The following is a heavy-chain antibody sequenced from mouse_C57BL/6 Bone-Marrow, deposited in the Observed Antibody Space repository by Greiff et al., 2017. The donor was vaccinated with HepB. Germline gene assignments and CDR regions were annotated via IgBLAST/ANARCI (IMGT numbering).Heavy chain of an antibody. CDR1: GYTFTSYW. Sequence: QVQLQQSGAELMKPGASVKLSCKASGYTFTSYWMPWVKQRPGQGLEWIGEIDPCGGYTNYNQKFKGKATLTVDTTSSTAYMQLSSLTSEDSAVYYGARVITTVVAHWYFDVWDTGTTVTVSA. CDR2: IDPCGGYT. D-gene: IGHD1-1*01. J-gene: IGHJ1*03. CDR3: ARVITTVVAHWYFDV. V-gene: IGHV1-50*01.